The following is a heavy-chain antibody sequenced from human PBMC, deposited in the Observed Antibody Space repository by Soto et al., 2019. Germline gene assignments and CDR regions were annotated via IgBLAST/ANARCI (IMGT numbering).Heavy chain of an antibody. CDR3: AKDGLSDSPSAIDY. V-gene: IGHV3-23*01. CDR1: GFTFRTYG. CDR2: IGGSGRNT. Sequence: HPGGSLRLSCAASGFTFRTYGMTWVRQAPGMRLESVAGIGGSGRNTYYADSVKGRFTISRDNSKNTLFLQMNSLRDEDTAIYYCAKDGLSDSPSAIDYWGQGTRVTVSS. D-gene: IGHD6-13*01. J-gene: IGHJ4*02.